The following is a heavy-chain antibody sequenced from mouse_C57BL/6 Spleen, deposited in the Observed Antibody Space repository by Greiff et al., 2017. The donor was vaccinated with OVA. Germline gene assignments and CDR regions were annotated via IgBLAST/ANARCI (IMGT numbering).Heavy chain of an antibody. CDR1: GYSFTGYY. CDR2: INPSTGGT. D-gene: IGHD2-4*01. V-gene: IGHV1-42*01. Sequence: VQLQQSGPELVKPGASVKISCKASGYSFTGYYMNWVKQSPEKSLEWIGEINPSTGGTTYNQKFKAKATLTVDKSSSTAYMQLKSLTSEDSAVYYCARAPHYDEGSYFDYWGQGTTLTVSS. CDR3: ARAPHYDEGSYFDY. J-gene: IGHJ2*01.